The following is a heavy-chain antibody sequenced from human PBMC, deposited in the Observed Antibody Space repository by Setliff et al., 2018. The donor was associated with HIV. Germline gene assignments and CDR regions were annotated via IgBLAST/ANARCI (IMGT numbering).Heavy chain of an antibody. J-gene: IGHJ4*02. CDR3: AHSRCSGGSCYAESGFDY. D-gene: IGHD2-15*01. CDR1: GGSISSYYW. V-gene: IGHV2-5*08. Sequence: TLSLTCTVSGGSISSYYWSWIRQPPGKALEWLALIYWDDEKRYSPSLKSRLTITKDILKNQVVLTLTNMDPVDTATYYCAHSRCSGGSCYAESGFDYWGQGTLVTVSS. CDR2: IYWDDEK.